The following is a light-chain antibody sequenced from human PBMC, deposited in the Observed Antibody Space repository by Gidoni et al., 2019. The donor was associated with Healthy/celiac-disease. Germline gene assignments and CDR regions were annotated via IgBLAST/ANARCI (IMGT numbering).Light chain of an antibody. CDR3: QTCGTGIRV. J-gene: IGLJ3*02. Sequence: QLVLTQSPSASAALGASVNLTWTLRSGHSSYAIAWHQQQPEKGPRYLMKLNSDGSQRTGDGIPDRFSGSSSGAARYLTISSLQSEDEADYYCQTCGTGIRVFGGGTKLTVL. CDR2: LNSDGSQ. V-gene: IGLV4-69*01. CDR1: SGHSSYA.